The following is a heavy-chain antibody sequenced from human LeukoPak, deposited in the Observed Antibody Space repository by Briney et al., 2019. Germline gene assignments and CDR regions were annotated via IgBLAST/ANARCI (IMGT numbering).Heavy chain of an antibody. CDR2: IYTSGST. Sequence: SETLSLACTVSGGSISSYYWSWIRQPPGKGLEWIGCIYTSGSTNYNPSLKSRVTISVDTSKNQFSLKLSSVTAADTAVYYCARHQDFPDAFDIWGQGTMVTVSS. CDR1: GGSISSYY. D-gene: IGHD3-3*01. CDR3: ARHQDFPDAFDI. J-gene: IGHJ3*02. V-gene: IGHV4-4*09.